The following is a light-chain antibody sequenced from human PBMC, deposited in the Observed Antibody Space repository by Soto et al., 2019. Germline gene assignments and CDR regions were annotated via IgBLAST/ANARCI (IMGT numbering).Light chain of an antibody. CDR3: QQFKNYPLT. J-gene: IGKJ4*01. CDR2: QAS. CDR1: QNITRW. Sequence: DIQMTQSPSTLSTSIGDRVTITCRASQNITRWLAWYQQKPGKAPKLLIYQASTLESGVPSRFSDSGSGTEFSLTISSLQPGDFATYYCQQFKNYPLTFGGGTKVDIK. V-gene: IGKV1-5*03.